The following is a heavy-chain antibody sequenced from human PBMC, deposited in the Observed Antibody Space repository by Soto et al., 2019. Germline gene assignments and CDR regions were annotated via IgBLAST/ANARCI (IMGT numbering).Heavy chain of an antibody. J-gene: IGHJ6*02. V-gene: IGHV1-18*01. CDR2: ISAYNGNT. Sequence: VQLVQSGGEVKKPGASVKVSCQTSGYSFTTYGISWVRQAPGQGLEWMGWISAYNGNTNYAQKLPDRVTMTTDTSTSTAYMELSSLRSDDTAVYYCAREGPAPYYYYGMDVCGQGITVTVSS. CDR3: AREGPAPYYYYGMDV. CDR1: GYSFTTYG.